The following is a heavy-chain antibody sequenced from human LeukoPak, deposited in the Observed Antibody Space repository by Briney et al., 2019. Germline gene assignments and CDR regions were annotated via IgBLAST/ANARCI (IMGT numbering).Heavy chain of an antibody. J-gene: IGHJ6*02. CDR1: GYTFTSYA. CDR2: INTNNGNP. CDR3: ARDRVNYYYYGMDV. V-gene: IGHV7-4-1*02. Sequence: GASVKVSCKASGYTFTSYAMNWVRQAPGQGLEWMGWINTNNGNPTYAQGFTGRFVFSLDTSVSTAYLQISSLKAEDTAEYYCARDRVNYYYYGMDVWGQGTTVTVSS. D-gene: IGHD3-10*01.